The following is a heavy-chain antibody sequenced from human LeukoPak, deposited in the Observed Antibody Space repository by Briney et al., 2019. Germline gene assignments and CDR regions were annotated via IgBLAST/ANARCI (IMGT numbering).Heavy chain of an antibody. CDR3: ARTGYCSSTSCYMGAFDI. CDR2: VSGSGGAT. Sequence: GGSLRLSFAASRFTFSSNAMSWVRQAPGKGLEWVSTVSGSGGATYYAESVKGRFTISRDNSKNTLYLQMNSLRAEDTAVYYCARTGYCSSTSCYMGAFDIWGQGTMDTVSS. V-gene: IGHV3-23*01. J-gene: IGHJ3*02. D-gene: IGHD2-2*02. CDR1: RFTFSSNA.